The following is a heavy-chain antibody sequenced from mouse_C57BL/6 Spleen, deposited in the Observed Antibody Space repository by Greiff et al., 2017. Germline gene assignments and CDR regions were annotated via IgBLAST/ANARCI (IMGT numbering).Heavy chain of an antibody. CDR1: GFTFNTYA. D-gene: IGHD2-3*01. Sequence: EVKLVESGGGLVQPKGSLKLSCAASGFTFNTYAMHWVRQAPGKGLEWVARIRSKSSNYATYYAESVKDRFTISRDDAKIRLYQQMNNLKTEDTAMYYWVRERYDGYSYYYAKDYWGQGTSVTVSA. V-gene: IGHV10-3*01. CDR2: IRSKSSNYAT. J-gene: IGHJ4*01. CDR3: VRERYDGYSYYYAKDY.